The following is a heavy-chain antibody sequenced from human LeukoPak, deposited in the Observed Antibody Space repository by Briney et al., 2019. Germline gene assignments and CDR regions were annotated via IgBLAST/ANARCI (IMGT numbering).Heavy chain of an antibody. CDR3: ARHKIGYCSSTSCYSVNWFDP. V-gene: IGHV5-51*01. CDR1: GYSFTSYW. J-gene: IGHJ5*02. CDR2: IYPGDSDT. D-gene: IGHD2-2*02. Sequence: GESLKISCKGSGYSFTSYWIGWMRQMPGKGLEWMGIIYPGDSDTRYSPSFQGQVTISADKSISTAYLQWSSLKSSDTAMYYCARHKIGYCSSTSCYSVNWFDPWGQGTLVTVSS.